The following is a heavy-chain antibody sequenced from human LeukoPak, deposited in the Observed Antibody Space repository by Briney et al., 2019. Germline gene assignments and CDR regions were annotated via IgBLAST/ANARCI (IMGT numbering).Heavy chain of an antibody. V-gene: IGHV3-33*01. CDR1: GFTFSSYG. J-gene: IGHJ4*02. Sequence: GGSLRLSCAASGFTFSSYGMHWVRQAPGKGLEWVAVIWYDGSNKYYADSVKGRFTISRDNSKNTLYLQMNSLRAEDTAVYYCARENTDGYSYGTDYWGQGTLVTVSS. D-gene: IGHD5-18*01. CDR2: IWYDGSNK. CDR3: ARENTDGYSYGTDY.